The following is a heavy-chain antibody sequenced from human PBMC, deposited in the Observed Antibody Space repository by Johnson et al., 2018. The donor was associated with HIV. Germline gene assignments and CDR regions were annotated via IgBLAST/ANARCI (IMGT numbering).Heavy chain of an antibody. J-gene: IGHJ3*02. CDR3: AIEGVSPANAFDI. Sequence: MQLVESWGGVVRPGGSLRLSCAASGFTFDDYGMSWVRQAPGKGLEWVSGINWNGGSTGYADSVKGRFTISRDNAKNSLFLQMNSLSAEYTALYYCAIEGVSPANAFDIWGQGTFVTVSS. V-gene: IGHV3-20*04. CDR2: INWNGGST. D-gene: IGHD5/OR15-5a*01. CDR1: GFTFDDYG.